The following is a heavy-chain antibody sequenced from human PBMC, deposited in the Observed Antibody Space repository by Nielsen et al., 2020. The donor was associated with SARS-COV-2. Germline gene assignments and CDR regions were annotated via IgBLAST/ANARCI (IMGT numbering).Heavy chain of an antibody. V-gene: IGHV1-2*06. J-gene: IGHJ6*03. CDR1: GYTFTAYS. Sequence: ASVKVSCKASGYTFTAYSLHWVRQAPGQGLEWMGRINPYNGRTNSAQKFQGRVSMTRDTSITTAYMELTNLRGEDTAVYYCAIDRADSPPLYGDYDRSYYMDVWGPGTTVTVSS. CDR2: INPYNGRT. CDR3: AIDRADSPPLYGDYDRSYYMDV. D-gene: IGHD4-17*01.